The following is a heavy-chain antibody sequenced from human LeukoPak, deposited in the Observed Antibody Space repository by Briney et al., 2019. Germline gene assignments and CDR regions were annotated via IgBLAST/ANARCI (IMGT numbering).Heavy chain of an antibody. V-gene: IGHV4-34*01. J-gene: IGHJ4*02. CDR3: TRMTTGHDY. CDR2: INHSGYT. Sequence: SETLSLTCGVRGVSFSGNYWSWIRQPPGKGLEWIGEINHSGYTNDSPSLKSRVTLSIDTSRKQFSLNLRSVTVADTGIYYCTRMTTGHDYWGQGTLVIVSS. CDR1: GVSFSGNY. D-gene: IGHD4-17*01.